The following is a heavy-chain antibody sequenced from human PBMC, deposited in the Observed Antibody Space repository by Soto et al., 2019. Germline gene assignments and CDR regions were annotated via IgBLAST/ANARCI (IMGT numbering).Heavy chain of an antibody. CDR1: GGTVSSGSDY. D-gene: IGHD5-18*01. CDR3: ARVLLGGYSYGPYWYFDL. J-gene: IGHJ2*01. V-gene: IGHV4-61*01. Sequence: PSETLSLTCTVSGGTVSSGSDYWSWIRQPPGKGLEWIGYIYYSGSTNYNPSLKSRVTISVDTSKNQFSLKLSSVTAADTAVYYCARVLLGGYSYGPYWYFDLWGRGTLVTVSS. CDR2: IYYSGST.